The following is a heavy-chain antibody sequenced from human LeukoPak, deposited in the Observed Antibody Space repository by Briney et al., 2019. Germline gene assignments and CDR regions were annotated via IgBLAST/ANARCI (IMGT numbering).Heavy chain of an antibody. D-gene: IGHD3-10*01. CDR1: GFTFSGYA. V-gene: IGHV3-23*01. J-gene: IGHJ5*02. CDR3: ARDTGERSSEVSWFDP. CDR2: VCGSGGST. Sequence: PGGSLRLSCAASGFTFSGYAMSWVRQAPGKGLEWVSAVCGSGGSTYYADSVKGRFTISRDNAKNSLYLQMNSLRAEDTAVYYCARDTGERSSEVSWFDPWGQGTLVTVSS.